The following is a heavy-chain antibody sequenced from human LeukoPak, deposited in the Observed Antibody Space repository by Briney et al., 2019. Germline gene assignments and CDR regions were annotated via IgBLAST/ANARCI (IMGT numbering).Heavy chain of an antibody. CDR3: ARARTVVTPRYFDY. Sequence: PGGSLRLSCAASGFTFSSYWMSWVSQAPGKGREWVANIKQDGSEKEYVDSVKGRFTISRDNSKNSLYLQMNSLRAEDTAVYYCARARTVVTPRYFDYWGQGTLVTVSS. J-gene: IGHJ4*02. CDR2: IKQDGSEK. CDR1: GFTFSSYW. D-gene: IGHD4-23*01. V-gene: IGHV3-7*01.